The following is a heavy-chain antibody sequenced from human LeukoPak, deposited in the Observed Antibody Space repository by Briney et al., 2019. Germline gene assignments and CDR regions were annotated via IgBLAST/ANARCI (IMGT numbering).Heavy chain of an antibody. CDR1: GGSFSGYY. V-gene: IGHV4-34*01. Sequence: SETLSLTCAVYGGSFSGYYWSWIRQPPGKGLKWIGEINHSGSTNYNPSLKSRVTISVDTSKNQFSLKLSSVTAADTAVYYCATAVAIFGVVIMDYWGQGTLVTVSS. J-gene: IGHJ4*02. CDR2: INHSGST. CDR3: ATAVAIFGVVIMDY. D-gene: IGHD3-3*01.